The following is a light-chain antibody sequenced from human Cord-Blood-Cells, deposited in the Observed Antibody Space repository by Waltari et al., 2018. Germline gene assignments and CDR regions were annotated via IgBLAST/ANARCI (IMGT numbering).Light chain of an antibody. Sequence: QSVLTQPPSASGTPGQRVTISCSGSSYNIGSNYVYWYQQLPGTAPNLLIYRNNQRPSGVPCRFSVSKSGTSASLAISGLRSEDESDYYCAAWDDSLSAPWVFGGGTKLTVL. J-gene: IGLJ3*02. CDR1: SYNIGSNY. CDR3: AAWDDSLSAPWV. CDR2: RNN. V-gene: IGLV1-47*01.